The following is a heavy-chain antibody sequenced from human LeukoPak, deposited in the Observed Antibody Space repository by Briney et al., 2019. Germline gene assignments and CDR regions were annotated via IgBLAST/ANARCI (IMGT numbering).Heavy chain of an antibody. V-gene: IGHV3-11*01. Sequence: GGSLRLSCAASGFTFSDYYMSWIRQAPGKGLEWVSYISSSGSTIYYADSVKGRFTISRDNAKNSLYLQMNSLRAEDTAVYYCARFLLWWEPLPFDYWGQGTLVTVSS. J-gene: IGHJ4*02. CDR2: ISSSGSTI. CDR1: GFTFSDYY. CDR3: ARFLLWWEPLPFDY. D-gene: IGHD1-26*01.